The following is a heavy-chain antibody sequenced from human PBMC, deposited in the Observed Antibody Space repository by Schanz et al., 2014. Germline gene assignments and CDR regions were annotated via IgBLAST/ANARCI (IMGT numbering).Heavy chain of an antibody. CDR3: ARDRGHGDLPGDI. D-gene: IGHD4-17*01. CDR2: IYYSGST. CDR1: GGSIRSGGDY. V-gene: IGHV4-31*03. J-gene: IGHJ3*02. Sequence: QVQLQESGPGLVKPSQTLSLTCTVSGGSIRSGGDYWSWIRQHPGKGLEWIGYIYYSGSTYYNPSLKSRVTISVDTSKNQFSLRLDSVTAADTAVYYCARDRGHGDLPGDIWGQGTMVTVSS.